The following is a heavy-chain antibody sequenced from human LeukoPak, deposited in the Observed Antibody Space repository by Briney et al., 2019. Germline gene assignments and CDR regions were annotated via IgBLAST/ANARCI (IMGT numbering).Heavy chain of an antibody. CDR1: GYTFTGYY. Sequence: ASVKVSCKASGYTFTGYYMHWVRQAPGQGLEWMGRINPNSGGTNYAQEFQGRVTMTRDTSISTAYMELSRLRSDDTAVYYCASFPYDSSGYYPDYWGQGTLVTVSS. J-gene: IGHJ4*02. CDR2: INPNSGGT. V-gene: IGHV1-2*06. D-gene: IGHD3-22*01. CDR3: ASFPYDSSGYYPDY.